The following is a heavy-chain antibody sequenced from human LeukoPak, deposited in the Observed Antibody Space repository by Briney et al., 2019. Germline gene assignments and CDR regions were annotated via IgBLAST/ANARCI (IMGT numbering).Heavy chain of an antibody. CDR1: GFTFSGYW. J-gene: IGHJ3*02. CDR3: ARGTSGYGYDAFDI. Sequence: GGSLRLSCAASGFTFSGYWVHWVRQAPGKGLLWVSRINSGGSSTSSADSVEGRFTISRDNTKNTLYLQMDSLRAEDTAVYYCARGTSGYGYDAFDIWGQGTMVTVST. D-gene: IGHD5-12*01. V-gene: IGHV3-74*01. CDR2: INSGGSST.